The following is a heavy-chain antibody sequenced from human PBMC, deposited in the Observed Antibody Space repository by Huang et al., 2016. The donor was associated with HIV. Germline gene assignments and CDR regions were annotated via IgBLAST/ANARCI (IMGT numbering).Heavy chain of an antibody. D-gene: IGHD3-22*01. V-gene: IGHV3-21*01. J-gene: IGHJ4*02. CDR3: AREETDYYDTSGSTCYYDS. Sequence: EVQLVQSGGGLVRPGESLTLSCAGSGFTFSTFGMAWVRQAPGKGLEWGASITTSTAYSHYAESVLGRFIISRDNARASLSLQMDSLRAEDTAVYYCAREETDYYDTSGSTCYYDSWGQGTLVTVSS. CDR1: GFTFSTFG. CDR2: ITTSTAYS.